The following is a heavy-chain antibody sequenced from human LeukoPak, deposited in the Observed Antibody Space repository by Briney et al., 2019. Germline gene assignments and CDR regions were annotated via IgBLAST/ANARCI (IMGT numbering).Heavy chain of an antibody. CDR3: ARYGGSYYRLFDY. CDR2: ICYSGSS. CDR1: GDSISSSSYY. D-gene: IGHD1-26*01. V-gene: IGHV4-39*01. Sequence: PSETLSLTCTVSGDSISSSSYYWGWIRQPPGKGLEWIGSICYSGSSYYNPSLKSRVTISVDTSKNQFSLKLSSVTAADTAVYYCARYGGSYYRLFDYWGQGTLVTVSS. J-gene: IGHJ4*02.